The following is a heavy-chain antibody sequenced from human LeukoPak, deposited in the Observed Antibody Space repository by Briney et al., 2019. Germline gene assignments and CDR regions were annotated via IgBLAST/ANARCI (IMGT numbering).Heavy chain of an antibody. CDR2: IKQDGSQR. CDR1: GFSISSFW. J-gene: IGHJ4*02. D-gene: IGHD3-22*01. CDR3: ARLGDNSGYYDY. V-gene: IGHV3-7*01. Sequence: PGGSLRLSCAASGFSISSFWTSWVRQAPGKGPEWVANIKQDGSQRHYVDSVKGRFTISRDNANNLLYLQMDSLRAEDTAVYYCARLGDNSGYYDYWGQGTLVTVSS.